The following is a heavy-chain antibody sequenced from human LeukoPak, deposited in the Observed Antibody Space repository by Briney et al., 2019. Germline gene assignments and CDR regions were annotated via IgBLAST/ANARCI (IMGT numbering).Heavy chain of an antibody. CDR2: INPNSGGT. J-gene: IGHJ4*02. CDR1: GYSFTSHY. CDR3: ASKVATTQRKNFDY. Sequence: ASVKVSCKASGYSFTSHYMHWVRQAPGQGLEWMGWINPNSGGTNYAQKFQGRVTMTRDTSISTAYMELSRLRSDDTAVYYCASKVATTQRKNFDYWGQGTLVTVSS. V-gene: IGHV1-2*02. D-gene: IGHD5-12*01.